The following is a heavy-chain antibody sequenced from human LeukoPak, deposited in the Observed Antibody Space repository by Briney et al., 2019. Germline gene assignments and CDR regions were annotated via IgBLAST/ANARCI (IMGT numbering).Heavy chain of an antibody. CDR3: ARDGRVCSSTSRYVGYPYDY. CDR1: GFTFSSYS. D-gene: IGHD2-2*01. V-gene: IGHV3-48*01. Sequence: GGSLRLSCAASGFTFSSYSMNWVRQAPGKGLEWVSYISSNSSTIYYADSVKGRFTISRDNAKNSLYLQMNSLRAEDTAVYYCARDGRVCSSTSRYVGYPYDYWGQGTLVTVSS. J-gene: IGHJ4*02. CDR2: ISSNSSTI.